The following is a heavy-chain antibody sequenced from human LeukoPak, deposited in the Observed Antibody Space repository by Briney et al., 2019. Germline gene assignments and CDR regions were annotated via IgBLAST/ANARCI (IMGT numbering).Heavy chain of an antibody. CDR3: ARWGYFDSSGYFVAEY. D-gene: IGHD3-22*01. V-gene: IGHV4-59*01. CDR1: GDSSSNYY. Sequence: SETLSLTCTISGDSSSNYYWNWIRQPPGKGLEYIGWIHYSGSTDYNPSLKSRVTISLDRSKRQLSLNLRSVTAADTAVYYCARWGYFDSSGYFVAEYRGQGTLVTVSS. J-gene: IGHJ4*02. CDR2: IHYSGST.